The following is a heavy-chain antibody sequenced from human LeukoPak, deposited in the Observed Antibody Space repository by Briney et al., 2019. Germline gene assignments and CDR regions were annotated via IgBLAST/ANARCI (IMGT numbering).Heavy chain of an antibody. Sequence: SETLSLTCTVSGGSLSSYYWSWIRQPPGKGLEWIGYIYYSGSTNYNPSLKSRVTISVDTSKNQFSLKLSSVTAADTAVYYCARLNTGGNAFDIWGQGTMVTVSS. CDR2: IYYSGST. CDR3: ARLNTGGNAFDI. J-gene: IGHJ3*02. D-gene: IGHD1-14*01. V-gene: IGHV4-59*01. CDR1: GGSLSSYY.